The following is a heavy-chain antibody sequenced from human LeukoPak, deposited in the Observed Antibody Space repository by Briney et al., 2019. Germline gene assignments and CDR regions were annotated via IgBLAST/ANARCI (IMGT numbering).Heavy chain of an antibody. CDR2: IYPGDSDT. Sequence: GESLKISCYGSGYSFTSSWIGWVRQMPGEGLECMGIIYPGDSDTRYSPSFDGQVTISADKSISTAYLQWSSLKASDTAMYYCARLETTVTTLPVFYFFDYWGQGTLVTVSS. CDR1: GYSFTSSW. V-gene: IGHV5-51*01. D-gene: IGHD4-17*01. CDR3: ARLETTVTTLPVFYFFDY. J-gene: IGHJ4*02.